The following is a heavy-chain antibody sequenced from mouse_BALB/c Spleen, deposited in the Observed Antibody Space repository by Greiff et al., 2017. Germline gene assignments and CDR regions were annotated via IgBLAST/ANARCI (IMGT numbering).Heavy chain of an antibody. J-gene: IGHJ4*01. CDR3: ARVVPLYAMDY. D-gene: IGHD5-1*01. Sequence: VQLKESGGGLVKPGGSLKLSCAASGFTFSSYAMSWVRQSPEKRLEWVAEISSGGSYTYYPDTVTGRFTISRDNAKNTLYLEMSSLRSEDTAMYYCARVVPLYAMDYWGQGTSVTVSS. CDR2: ISSGGSYT. CDR1: GFTFSSYA. V-gene: IGHV5-9-4*01.